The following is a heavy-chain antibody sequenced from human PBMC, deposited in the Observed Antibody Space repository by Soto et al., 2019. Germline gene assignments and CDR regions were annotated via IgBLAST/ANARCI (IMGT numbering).Heavy chain of an antibody. V-gene: IGHV2-5*01. CDR2: IYWNDDK. D-gene: IGHD1-26*01. CDR3: AHRHELDSFDI. Sequence: QITLKESGPTLVKPTQTLTLTCTFSGFSLSTRAVGVGWIRQPPGKALEWLALIYWNDDKRYSPSLKNRLTITKATSKTHLVLTMTNRDPVDTATYYCAHRHELDSFDIWGQGTKVTVSS. CDR1: GFSLSTRAVG. J-gene: IGHJ3*02.